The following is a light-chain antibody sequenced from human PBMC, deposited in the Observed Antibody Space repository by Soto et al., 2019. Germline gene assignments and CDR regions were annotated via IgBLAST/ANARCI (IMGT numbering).Light chain of an antibody. CDR1: QSVTNY. V-gene: IGKV1-39*01. CDR2: SAS. CDR3: QQSYDTRMYT. J-gene: IGKJ2*01. Sequence: DIQMTQSPSSLSASVGDRVTITCRASQSVTNYLNWYQQKPGKAPILLIYSASTLQSGVPSRFSGSGSGTDFTLTISPLQPEDFSTYFWQQSYDTRMYTFGQGTKLEI.